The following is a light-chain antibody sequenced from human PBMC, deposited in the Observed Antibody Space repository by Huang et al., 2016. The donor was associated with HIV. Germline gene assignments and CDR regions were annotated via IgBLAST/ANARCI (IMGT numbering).Light chain of an antibody. CDR2: DAS. CDR3: QQRSNWPPTT. V-gene: IGKV3-11*01. CDR1: QSISRY. Sequence: EVVLTQSPATLYLSPGERATLSCRASQSISRYLSWYQHKPGQAPRLLMYDASNRATGIPARFRGSGSGTDFTLTISSLEPEDFAVYYCQQRSNWPPTTFGQGTKVEIK. J-gene: IGKJ1*01.